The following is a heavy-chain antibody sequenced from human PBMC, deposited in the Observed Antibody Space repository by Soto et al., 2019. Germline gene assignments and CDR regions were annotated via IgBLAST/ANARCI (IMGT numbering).Heavy chain of an antibody. CDR3: ARCYCSVGSCYTCWHFDL. CDR2: IGPYNGNT. J-gene: IGHJ2*01. V-gene: IGHV1-18*01. D-gene: IGHD2-15*01. CDR1: GYTFSNFG. Sequence: QVQLVQSAAEVKKPGASVKVSCKASGYTFSNFGLSWVRQAPGQGLEWMGWIGPYNGNTDHAQKFPARVTMTTEKSTTAAYMNLRGLTADDTAVYYCARCYCSVGSCYTCWHFDLWGRGTLVTVSS.